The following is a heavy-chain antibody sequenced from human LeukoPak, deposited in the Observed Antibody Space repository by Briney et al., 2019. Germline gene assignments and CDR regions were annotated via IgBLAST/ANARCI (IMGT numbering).Heavy chain of an antibody. CDR2: FYYIGGS. D-gene: IGHD4-11*01. J-gene: IGHJ4*02. Sequence: SGTLSLTCTVSRGSISSSSYYWGWIRPPPGKQLEWIGSFYYIGGSYYNPSLEGRVTISADSSKNQFSLKLTSVTAADTALYYCARILTTFDSWGQGTLVTVSS. CDR1: RGSISSSSYY. CDR3: ARILTTFDS. V-gene: IGHV4-39*01.